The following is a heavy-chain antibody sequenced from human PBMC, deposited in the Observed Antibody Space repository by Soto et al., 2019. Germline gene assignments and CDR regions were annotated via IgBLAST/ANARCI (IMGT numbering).Heavy chain of an antibody. J-gene: IGHJ4*02. V-gene: IGHV1-18*01. CDR1: GYTFTSYG. CDR3: ARDAAIGMNDY. CDR2: IRAYNGNT. D-gene: IGHD1-20*01. Sequence: QVQLVQSGAEVKKPGASVKVSCKASGYTFTSYGISWVRQAPGQGLEWMGWIRAYNGNTKYAQKLQGRVTMTTDTSTIQAYMELRSMRYDDTAVYYCARDAAIGMNDYWGQGTLVTVSS.